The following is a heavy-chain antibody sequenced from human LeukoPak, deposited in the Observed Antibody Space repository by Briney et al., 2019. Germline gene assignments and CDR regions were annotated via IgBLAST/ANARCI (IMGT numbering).Heavy chain of an antibody. J-gene: IGHJ4*02. V-gene: IGHV3-23*01. CDR1: GFTFSTYA. CDR3: AKKDGDYLGHPDY. D-gene: IGHD4-17*01. CDR2: VSAGGGRT. Sequence: GGSLRLSCAASGFTFSTYAMSWVRQAPGKGLEWVADVSAGGGRTYYVDSVKGRFTISRDNSKNTLYLQMNSLRVEDTALYYCAKKDGDYLGHPDYWGQGTLVTVSS.